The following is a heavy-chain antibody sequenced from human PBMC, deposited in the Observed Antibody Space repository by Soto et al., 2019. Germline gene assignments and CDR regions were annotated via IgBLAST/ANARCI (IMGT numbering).Heavy chain of an antibody. D-gene: IGHD3-3*01. V-gene: IGHV3-9*01. CDR3: ARAGRSYDFWSGYEDY. Sequence: EVQLVESGGGLGQPGRSLRLSCAASGFTCDDYAMHWVRQAPGKGLVLVPGISWTSGRIGYADSVKGRFTISRDNAKRSLYLQMDSLRAEDTALYYCARAGRSYDFWSGYEDYWGQGTLVTVSS. J-gene: IGHJ4*02. CDR1: GFTCDDYA. CDR2: ISWTSGRI.